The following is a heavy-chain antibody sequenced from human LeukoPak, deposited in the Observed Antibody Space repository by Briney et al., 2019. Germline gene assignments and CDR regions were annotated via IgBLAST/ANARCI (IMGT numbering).Heavy chain of an antibody. V-gene: IGHV3-30*03. CDR1: GFTFSSYG. J-gene: IGHJ4*02. Sequence: QPGRSLRLSCAASGFTFSSYGMHWVRQAPGKGLEWVAVISYDGSNKYYADSVKGRFTISRDNSKNTLYLQMNSLRAEDTALYHCARRVNRRYCSSTSCWYYFDYWGQGTLVTVSS. CDR2: ISYDGSNK. D-gene: IGHD2-2*01. CDR3: ARRVNRRYCSSTSCWYYFDY.